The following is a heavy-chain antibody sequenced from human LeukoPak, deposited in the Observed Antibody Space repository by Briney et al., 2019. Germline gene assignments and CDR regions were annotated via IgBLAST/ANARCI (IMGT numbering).Heavy chain of an antibody. V-gene: IGHV1-18*01. D-gene: IGHD3-9*01. CDR1: GYTFTSYG. CDR3: AILTDPDY. J-gene: IGHJ4*02. CDR2: ISAYNGNT. Sequence: ASVKVSCKASGYTFTSYGISWVRQAPGQGLEWMGWISAYNGNTNYAQKLQGRVTMTRDTSISTAYMELSRLRSDDTAVYYCAILTDPDYWGQGTLVTVSS.